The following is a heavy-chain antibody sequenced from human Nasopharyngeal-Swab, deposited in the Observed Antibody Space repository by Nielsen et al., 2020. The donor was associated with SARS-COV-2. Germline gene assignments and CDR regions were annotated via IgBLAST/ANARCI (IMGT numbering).Heavy chain of an antibody. D-gene: IGHD2-2*02. V-gene: IGHV3-30-3*01. J-gene: IGHJ6*03. CDR3: ESDIVVVPAAIEALGYYYMDV. Sequence: GGSLRLSCAASGFTFISYAMHWVRQAPGQGLEWVAVISSVGSNKYYADSVKGRFTISRDNSKNTLYLQMNSLRAEDTAVYYCESDIVVVPAAIEALGYYYMDVWGKGTTVTVSS. CDR2: ISSVGSNK. CDR1: GFTFISYA.